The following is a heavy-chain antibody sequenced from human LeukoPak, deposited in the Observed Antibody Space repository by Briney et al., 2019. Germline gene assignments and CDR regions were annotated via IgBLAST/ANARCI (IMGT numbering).Heavy chain of an antibody. J-gene: IGHJ4*02. V-gene: IGHV1-18*01. CDR1: AYTFTSYG. CDR3: AICSSGTFSCDY. Sequence: ASVEVSCNASAYTFTSYGISWVRQAPGQGLEWMGWISAYNGNTNYAQKLQGRVTMTTDTSTSTAYMELRSLRSDDTDLYYCAICSSGTFSCDYWGQGTLVTVSS. D-gene: IGHD2-2*01. CDR2: ISAYNGNT.